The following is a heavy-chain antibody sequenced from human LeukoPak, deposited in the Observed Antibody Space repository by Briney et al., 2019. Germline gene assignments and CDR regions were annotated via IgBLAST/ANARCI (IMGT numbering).Heavy chain of an antibody. V-gene: IGHV1-18*01. J-gene: IGHJ4*02. CDR1: GYTFTSYG. CDR3: ARARIPNAYFDY. Sequence: GASVKVSCKASGYTFTSYGISWVRQAPGEGLEWMGWISSYDGSTNYAQKFQDRVTVTTDTSTSTVYMELRSLRSDDTAVYYCARARIPNAYFDYWGQGTLVTVSS. D-gene: IGHD2-21*01. CDR2: ISSYDGST.